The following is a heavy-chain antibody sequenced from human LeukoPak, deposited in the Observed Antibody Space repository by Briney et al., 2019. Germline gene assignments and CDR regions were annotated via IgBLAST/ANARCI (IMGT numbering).Heavy chain of an antibody. D-gene: IGHD3-3*01. V-gene: IGHV3-66*01. J-gene: IGHJ6*02. Sequence: PGGSLRLSCSTSGFTFTSYSMSWVRQAPGKGLEWVSAIYSGGSTYYADSVKGRFTISRDNSKNTLYLQMNSLRAEDTAVYYCARDRLTVDSWSGYDYGMDVWGQGTTVTVSS. CDR3: ARDRLTVDSWSGYDYGMDV. CDR1: GFTFTSYS. CDR2: IYSGGST.